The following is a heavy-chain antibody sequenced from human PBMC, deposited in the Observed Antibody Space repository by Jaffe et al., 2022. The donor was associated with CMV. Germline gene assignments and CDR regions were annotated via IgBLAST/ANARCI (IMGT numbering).Heavy chain of an antibody. CDR2: ISGGGKT. J-gene: IGHJ4*02. CDR1: GFTVSGHF. CDR3: ARVSDS. Sequence: EVQLVESGGGLIQVGGSLRLSCAVSGFTVSGHFMGWVRQGPGKGLEWVSVISGGGKTYYADSVKGRFTISRDNSKNTVYLQMNSLRAEDTALYYCARVSDSWGQGTLVTVSS. V-gene: IGHV3-53*01.